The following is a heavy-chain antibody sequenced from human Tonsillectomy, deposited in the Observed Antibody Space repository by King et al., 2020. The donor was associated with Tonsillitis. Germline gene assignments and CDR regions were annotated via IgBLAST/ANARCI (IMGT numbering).Heavy chain of an antibody. D-gene: IGHD2-2*01. CDR1: GGTFSSYA. CDR2: IIPIFDTA. J-gene: IGHJ4*02. CDR3: ARGYCSSTSCSDFDS. V-gene: IGHV1-69*01. Sequence: GQLVQSGAEVKKPGSSVKVSCKASGGTFSSYAISWVRQAPGQGLEWMGGIIPIFDTANYAQNFQGRVTFTADESATTAYMELSSMRAEDTAVYYCARGYCSSTSCSDFDSWGQGTLVTVSS.